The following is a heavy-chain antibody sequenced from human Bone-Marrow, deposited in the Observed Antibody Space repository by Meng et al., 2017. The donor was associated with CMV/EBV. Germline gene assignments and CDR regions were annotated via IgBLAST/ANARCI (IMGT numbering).Heavy chain of an antibody. CDR1: GFTFSTFT. CDR2: VSHSGNA. J-gene: IGHJ6*02. Sequence: SCAASGFTFSTFTMNWIRQPPGKGLEWIGAVSHSGNANYNPSLKSRVTISVDTSKTQFSVKFTSVTAADTAVYYCARGKGSTPRSKLLGSRRARDQYYGMDVWGQGTTVTVSS. CDR3: ARGKGSTPRSKLLGSRRARDQYYGMDV. D-gene: IGHD2-2*01. V-gene: IGHV4-34*01.